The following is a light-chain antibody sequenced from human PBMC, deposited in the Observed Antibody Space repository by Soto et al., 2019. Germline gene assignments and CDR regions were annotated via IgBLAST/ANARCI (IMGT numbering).Light chain of an antibody. Sequence: DIQLTQSPSSLSASVGDTVTITCRASQTVSRYLNWYQQKSGTAPKLLIYAASTLHTGVPSRFSGRGSGTDFTLTINNLQREDFAVYYCQQYGSSLWTFGQGTKVEIK. J-gene: IGKJ1*01. CDR3: QQYGSSLWT. CDR2: AAS. V-gene: IGKV1-39*01. CDR1: QTVSRY.